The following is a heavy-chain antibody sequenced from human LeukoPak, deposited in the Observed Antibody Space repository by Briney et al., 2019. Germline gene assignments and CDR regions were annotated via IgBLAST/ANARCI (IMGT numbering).Heavy chain of an antibody. CDR2: VKSKTDGGTR. J-gene: IGHJ4*02. Sequence: PGGSLRLSCAASGFTFSTYWMYWVRQAPGKGLEWVGRVKSKTDGGTRDYAAPVKGRFTISRDDSKNTLYLQMNNLKTEDTAVYYCTIGRIWFGEWYWGQGTLVTVSS. V-gene: IGHV3-15*07. CDR1: GFTFSTYW. CDR3: TIGRIWFGEWY. D-gene: IGHD3-10*01.